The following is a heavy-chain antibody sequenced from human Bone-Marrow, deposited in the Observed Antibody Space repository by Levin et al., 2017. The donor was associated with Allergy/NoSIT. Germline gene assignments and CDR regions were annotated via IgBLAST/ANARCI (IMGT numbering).Heavy chain of an antibody. CDR1: GYRFSSFG. CDR3: ARDEGDDPEYTYNGMDV. J-gene: IGHJ6*02. V-gene: IGHV1-18*01. D-gene: IGHD3-16*01. CDR2: ITPYNGKR. Sequence: KHGESLKISCKASGYRFSSFGISWVRQAPRQGLEWMGWITPYNGKREYARHFQGRVTMTTDTSSSTAYMELTKLRSDDTAVYYCARDEGDDPEYTYNGMDVWGHGTTVTVSS.